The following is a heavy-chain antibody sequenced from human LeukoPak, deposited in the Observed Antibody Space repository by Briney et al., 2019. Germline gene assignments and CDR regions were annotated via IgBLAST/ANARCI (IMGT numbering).Heavy chain of an antibody. Sequence: GGSLRLSCTASGFTFGDYAMSWVRQAPGKGLEWVGFIRSKAYGGTTEYAASVKGRFTISRDDSKSIAYLQMNSLKTEDTAVYYCTRACGGNLAKISWGQGTLVTVSS. D-gene: IGHD4-23*01. V-gene: IGHV3-49*04. CDR2: IRSKAYGGTT. CDR3: TRACGGNLAKIS. J-gene: IGHJ4*02. CDR1: GFTFGDYA.